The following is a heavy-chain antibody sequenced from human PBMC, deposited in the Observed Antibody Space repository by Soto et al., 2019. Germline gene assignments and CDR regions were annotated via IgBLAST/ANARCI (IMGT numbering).Heavy chain of an antibody. J-gene: IGHJ4*02. Sequence: GGSLRLSCAASGFTFSSYAMHWVRQAPGKGLEWVAVISYDGSNKYYADSVKGRFTISRDNSKNTLYLQMNSLRAEDTAVYYCARDPRPPGHDSSGSSFDYWGQGTLVTVSS. D-gene: IGHD3-22*01. CDR1: GFTFSSYA. CDR3: ARDPRPPGHDSSGSSFDY. CDR2: ISYDGSNK. V-gene: IGHV3-30-3*01.